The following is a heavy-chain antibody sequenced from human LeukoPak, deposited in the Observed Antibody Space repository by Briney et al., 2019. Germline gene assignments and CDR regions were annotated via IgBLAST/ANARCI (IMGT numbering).Heavy chain of an antibody. J-gene: IGHJ4*02. Sequence: SETLSLTCAVSGYSISSGYYWGWIGQPPGKGLEWIGSIYHSGSTYYNPSLKSRVTISVDTSKNQFSLKLSSVTAADTAVYYCASLGLLWFGESGDYWGQGTLVTVSS. CDR3: ASLGLLWFGESGDY. D-gene: IGHD3-10*01. CDR2: IYHSGST. CDR1: GYSISSGYY. V-gene: IGHV4-38-2*01.